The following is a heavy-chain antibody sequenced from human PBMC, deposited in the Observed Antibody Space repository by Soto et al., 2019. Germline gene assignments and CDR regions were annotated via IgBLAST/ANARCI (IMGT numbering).Heavy chain of an antibody. J-gene: IGHJ4*02. CDR2: ISSSSSTI. D-gene: IGHD3-3*01. V-gene: IGHV3-48*01. Sequence: EVQLVESGGGLVQPGGSLRLSCAASRFTFSSYSMNWVRQAPGKGLEWVSYISSSSSTIYYADSVKGRFTISRDNAKNSLYLQMNSLRAEDTAVYYCARVDQPDWIFGVVIIGGFDYWGQGTLVTVSS. CDR3: ARVDQPDWIFGVVIIGGFDY. CDR1: RFTFSSYS.